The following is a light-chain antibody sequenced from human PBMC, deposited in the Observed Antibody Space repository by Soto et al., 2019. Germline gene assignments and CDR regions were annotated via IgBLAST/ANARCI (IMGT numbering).Light chain of an antibody. CDR1: QSVSSSY. V-gene: IGKV3-20*01. CDR3: QQYNSWPT. Sequence: EIVLTQSPGTLSLSPWERASLSCRASQSVSSSYLAWYQQKPGQAPRLLIYGASSRATGIPDRFSGSGSGTDFTLTISRLEPEDFAVYYCQQYNSWPTFGQGTKVDIK. J-gene: IGKJ1*01. CDR2: GAS.